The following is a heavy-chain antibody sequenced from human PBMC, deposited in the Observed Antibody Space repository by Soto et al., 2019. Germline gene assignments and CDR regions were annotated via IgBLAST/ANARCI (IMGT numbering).Heavy chain of an antibody. CDR3: ARDIQLWPRGYFDY. J-gene: IGHJ4*02. CDR2: ISYDGSNK. CDR1: GFTFSSYA. V-gene: IGHV3-30-3*01. D-gene: IGHD5-18*01. Sequence: QVPLVESGGGVVQPGRSLRLSCAASGFTFSSYAMHWVRQAPGKGLEWVAVISYDGSNKYYADSVKGRFTISRDNSKNTLYLQMNSLRAEDTAVYYCARDIQLWPRGYFDYWGQGTLVTVSS.